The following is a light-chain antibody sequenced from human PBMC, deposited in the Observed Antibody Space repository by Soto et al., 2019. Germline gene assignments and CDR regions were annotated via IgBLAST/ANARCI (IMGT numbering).Light chain of an antibody. J-gene: IGKJ1*01. CDR1: QSLVYGDGNTY. CDR2: RVS. Sequence: DVVMTQSPLSLPVTLGQPASISCRSSQSLVYGDGNTYLHWFQQRPGKPPRRLIYRVSNRESGVPDRFSGSGSGTDFTLTISRVEAEDVGVYYCRPGTHWPPWTFGQGTRVEIK. CDR3: RPGTHWPPWT. V-gene: IGKV2-30*01.